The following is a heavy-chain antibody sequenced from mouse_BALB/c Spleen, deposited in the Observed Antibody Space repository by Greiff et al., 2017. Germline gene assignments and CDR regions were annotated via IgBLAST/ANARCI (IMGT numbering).Heavy chain of an antibody. CDR2: IWRGGST. Sequence: QVQLQQSGPSLVQPSQSLSITCTVSGFSLTSYGVHWVRQSPGKGLEWLGVIWRGGSTDYNAAFMSRLSITKDNSKSQVFFKMNSLQADDTAIYYCAKNSLSTMITTWDFDVWGAGTTVTVSS. D-gene: IGHD2-4*01. CDR1: GFSLTSYG. CDR3: AKNSLSTMITTWDFDV. J-gene: IGHJ1*01. V-gene: IGHV2-5-1*01.